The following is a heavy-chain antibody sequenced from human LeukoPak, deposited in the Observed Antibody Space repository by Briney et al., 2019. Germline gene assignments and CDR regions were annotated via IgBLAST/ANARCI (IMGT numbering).Heavy chain of an antibody. CDR3: AKDHCSSTSCYFFDY. J-gene: IGHJ4*02. V-gene: IGHV3-30*02. CDR1: GFTFSSYG. CDR2: IRYDGSNK. Sequence: GGSLRLSCAASGFTFSSYGMHWVRQAPGKGLEWVAFIRYDGSNKYYADSVKGRFTIPRDNSKNTLYLQMNSLRAEDTAVYYCAKDHCSSTSCYFFDYRGQGTLVTVSS. D-gene: IGHD2-2*01.